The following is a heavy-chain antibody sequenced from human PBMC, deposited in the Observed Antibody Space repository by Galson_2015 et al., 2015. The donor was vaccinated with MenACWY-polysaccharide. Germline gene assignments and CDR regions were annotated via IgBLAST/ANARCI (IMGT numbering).Heavy chain of an antibody. V-gene: IGHV3-74*01. D-gene: IGHD2-21*02. CDR3: ARDPHCGAGCSIHDAFDV. J-gene: IGHJ3*01. Sequence: SLRLSCAASGFTFSSYWMHWVRQAPGEGLVWVSRINTDGSSTSYADSVKGRSTVSRDNAKNTVYLQMNSLRAEDTAVYYCARDPHCGAGCSIHDAFDVWGQRTKVTVSS. CDR2: INTDGSST. CDR1: GFTFSSYW.